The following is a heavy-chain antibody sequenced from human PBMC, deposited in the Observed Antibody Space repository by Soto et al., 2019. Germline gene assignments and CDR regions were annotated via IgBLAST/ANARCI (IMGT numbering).Heavy chain of an antibody. Sequence: GASVKVSFKASGGTFSSYAISWVRQAPGQGLEWMGGIIPIFGTANYAQKFQGRVTITADESTSTAYMELSSLRSEDTAVYYCARDPNGGFDPCGQGTLVTVSS. V-gene: IGHV1-69*13. CDR1: GGTFSSYA. D-gene: IGHD2-8*01. CDR3: ARDPNGGFDP. CDR2: IIPIFGTA. J-gene: IGHJ5*02.